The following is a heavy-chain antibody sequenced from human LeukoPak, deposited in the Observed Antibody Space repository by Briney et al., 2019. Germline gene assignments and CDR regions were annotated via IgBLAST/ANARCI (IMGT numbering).Heavy chain of an antibody. CDR2: IYYSGGT. V-gene: IGHV4-31*03. CDR1: GGSISSGGYY. D-gene: IGHD1-20*01. Sequence: SETLSLTCTVSGGSISSGGYYWSWIRQHPGKGLEWIGYIYYSGGTYYNPSLKSRVTISVDTSKNQFSLKLSSVTAADTAVYYCARESRRTYWYNWNPEPSVRWFDPWGQGTLVTVSS. CDR3: ARESRRTYWYNWNPEPSVRWFDP. J-gene: IGHJ5*02.